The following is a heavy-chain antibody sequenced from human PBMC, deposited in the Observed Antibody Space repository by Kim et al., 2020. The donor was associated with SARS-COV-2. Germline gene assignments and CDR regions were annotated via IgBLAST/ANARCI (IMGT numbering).Heavy chain of an antibody. CDR2: FDPEDGET. J-gene: IGHJ4*02. Sequence: ASVKVSCKVSGYTLTELSMHWVRQAPGKGLEWMGGFDPEDGETIYAQKFQGRVTMTEDTSTDTAYMELSSLRSEDTAVYYCATEQSDYTVTTGAFSGWGQGTLVTVSS. D-gene: IGHD4-17*01. CDR1: GYTLTELS. V-gene: IGHV1-24*01. CDR3: ATEQSDYTVTTGAFSG.